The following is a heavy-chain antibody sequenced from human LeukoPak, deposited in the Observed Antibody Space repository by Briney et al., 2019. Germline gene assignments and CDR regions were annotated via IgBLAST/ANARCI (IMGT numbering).Heavy chain of an antibody. CDR1: GGSISSGDYY. J-gene: IGHJ4*02. CDR3: ARESIVVPAAIDY. D-gene: IGHD2-2*01. V-gene: IGHV4-30-4*08. CDR2: IYYSGST. Sequence: PSETLSLTCTVSGGSISSGDYYWSWIRQPPGKGREWIGYIYYSGSTYYNPSLKSRVTISVDTSKNQFSLKLSSVTAADTAVYYCARESIVVPAAIDYWGQGTLVTVSS.